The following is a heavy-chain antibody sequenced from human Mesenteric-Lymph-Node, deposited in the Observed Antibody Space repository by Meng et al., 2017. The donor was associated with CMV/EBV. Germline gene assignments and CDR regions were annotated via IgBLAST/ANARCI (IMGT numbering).Heavy chain of an antibody. CDR1: GYSISSPYY. Sequence: GSLRLSCTVSGYSISSPYYWGWIRQPPGKGLEWIGSMYHSGSTYYNPSLKSRVTMSIDTSKNQFSLKLSSVTAADTAVYYCARGPKVVPAAFDAFDIWGQGTMVTVSS. CDR2: MYHSGST. D-gene: IGHD2-2*01. V-gene: IGHV4-38-2*02. J-gene: IGHJ3*02. CDR3: ARGPKVVPAAFDAFDI.